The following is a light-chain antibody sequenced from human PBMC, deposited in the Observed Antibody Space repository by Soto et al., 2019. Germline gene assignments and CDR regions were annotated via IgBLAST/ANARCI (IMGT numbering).Light chain of an antibody. V-gene: IGLV2-14*01. J-gene: IGLJ2*01. CDR1: SGDIGGYDD. CDR3: SSYTSSTTVI. CDR2: EVN. Sequence: QSVLTQPASVSGSPGQSITISCTGPSGDIGGYDDVSCYQQCPGKAPKFIVFEVNNRASGVSNRFSGSKSGHTAPLTTSGLQTEDEADYYCSSYTSSTTVIFGGGTKVTVL.